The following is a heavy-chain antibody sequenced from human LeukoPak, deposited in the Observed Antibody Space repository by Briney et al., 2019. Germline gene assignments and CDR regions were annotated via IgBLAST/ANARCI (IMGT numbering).Heavy chain of an antibody. V-gene: IGHV4-4*07. CDR1: GGSISSYY. J-gene: IGHJ6*03. Sequence: SETLSLTCTVSGGSISSYYWSWIRQPAGKGLEWIGRIYTSGSTNYNPSLKSRVTMSVDTSKNQFSLKLSSVTAADTAVYYCARNWQNYYYYYMDVWVKGTTVTVSS. D-gene: IGHD1-1*01. CDR2: IYTSGST. CDR3: ARNWQNYYYYYMDV.